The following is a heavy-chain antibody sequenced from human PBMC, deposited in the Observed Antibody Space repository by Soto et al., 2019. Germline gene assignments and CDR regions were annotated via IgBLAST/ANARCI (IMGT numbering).Heavy chain of an antibody. D-gene: IGHD6-19*01. V-gene: IGHV1-2*02. CDR2: INPNSGGT. J-gene: IGHJ6*02. Sequence: ASVNLSCKASGYTFTVYYMHWVLQAPVQGLEWMGWINPNSGGTNYAQKFQGRVTMTRDTSISTAYMELSRLRSDDTAVYYCARDRAWAVAGRSYGMDVWGQGTTVTVS. CDR1: GYTFTVYY. CDR3: ARDRAWAVAGRSYGMDV.